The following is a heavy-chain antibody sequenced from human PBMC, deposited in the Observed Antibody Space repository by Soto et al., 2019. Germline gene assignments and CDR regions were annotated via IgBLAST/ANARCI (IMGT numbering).Heavy chain of an antibody. V-gene: IGHV3-23*01. CDR2: ISGSGGST. Sequence: GGSLRLSCAASGFTCSSYAMIRVRQAPGKGLEWVSAISGSGGSTYYADSVKGRFTISRDNSKNTLYLQMNSLRAEDTAVYYCAKDAGDYYGMDVWGQGTTVTVS. J-gene: IGHJ6*02. CDR1: GFTCSSYA. CDR3: AKDAGDYYGMDV.